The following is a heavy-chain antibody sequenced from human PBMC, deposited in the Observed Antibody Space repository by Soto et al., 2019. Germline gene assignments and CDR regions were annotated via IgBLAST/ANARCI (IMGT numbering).Heavy chain of an antibody. D-gene: IGHD3-22*01. CDR2: ISAYNGNT. V-gene: IGHV1-18*04. J-gene: IGHJ4*02. CDR3: ARGYSSGYYYGGSDFDY. CDR1: LYSFTGYG. Sequence: GXSVKVSSEASLYSFTGYGIRRVRQAPGQGLEWMGWISAYNGNTNYAQKLQGRVTMTTDTSTSTAYMELRSLRSDDTAVYYCARGYSSGYYYGGSDFDYWGQGPLVTVSS.